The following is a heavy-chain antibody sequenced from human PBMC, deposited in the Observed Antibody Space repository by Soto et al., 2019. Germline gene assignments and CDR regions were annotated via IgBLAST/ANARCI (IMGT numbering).Heavy chain of an antibody. V-gene: IGHV1-18*01. CDR2: ISAYNGNT. D-gene: IGHD3-3*01. CDR3: ARVGSVWSGYKNWFDP. Sequence: ASVKVSCKASGYTFTSYGISWVRQAPGQGLEWMGWISAYNGNTNYAQKLQGRVTMTTDTSTSTAYMELRSLRSDDTAVYYCARVGSVWSGYKNWFDPWGQGTLVTVSS. CDR1: GYTFTSYG. J-gene: IGHJ5*02.